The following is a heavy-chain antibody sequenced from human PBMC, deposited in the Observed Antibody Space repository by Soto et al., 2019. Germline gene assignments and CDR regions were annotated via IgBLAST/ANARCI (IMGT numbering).Heavy chain of an antibody. CDR1: GYTFTSYG. D-gene: IGHD3-3*01. J-gene: IGHJ6*03. CDR2: ISAYNGNT. V-gene: IGHV1-18*01. CDR3: ARDPNDFWSGYYPQRYMDV. Sequence: ASVKVSCKASGYTFTSYGISWVRQAPGQGLEWMGWISAYNGNTNYAQKLQGRVTMTKDTSTSPAYMELRSLRSDDTAVYYCARDPNDFWSGYYPQRYMDVWGKGTTVTVSS.